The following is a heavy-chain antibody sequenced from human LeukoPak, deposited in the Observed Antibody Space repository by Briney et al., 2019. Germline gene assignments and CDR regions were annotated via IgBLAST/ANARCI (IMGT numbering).Heavy chain of an antibody. CDR1: GFTFSSYA. V-gene: IGHV3-30*14. J-gene: IGHJ4*02. D-gene: IGHD3-10*01. Sequence: GGSLRLSCAASGFTFSSYAMHWVRQAPGKGLEWVAVISYDGSNKYYADSVKGRFTISRDNSKNTLYLQMGSLRAEDMAVYYCARSGRYYGSGSYYNDHWGQGTLVTVSS. CDR3: ARSGRYYGSGSYYNDH. CDR2: ISYDGSNK.